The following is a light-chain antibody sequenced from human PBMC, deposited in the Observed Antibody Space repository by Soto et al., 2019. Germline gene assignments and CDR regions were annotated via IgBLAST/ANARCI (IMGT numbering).Light chain of an antibody. CDR1: QSVSSSY. J-gene: IGKJ3*01. CDR2: GAS. CDR3: QQYGSSPLT. Sequence: EIVLTQSPGTLSLSPGERATLSCRASQSVSSSYLAWYQKKPGQAPRLLIYGASSRATGIPDRFSGSGSVTDFTLTISRLEPEDFAVYYCQQYGSSPLTFGPGTKVDIK. V-gene: IGKV3-20*01.